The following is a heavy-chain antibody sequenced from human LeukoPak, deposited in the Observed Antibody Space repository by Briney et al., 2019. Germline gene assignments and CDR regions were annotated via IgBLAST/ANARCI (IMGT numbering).Heavy chain of an antibody. CDR3: ARGGMYISSHFDY. CDR2: ISGSGEST. CDR1: GFTFSSYA. D-gene: IGHD6-13*01. V-gene: IGHV3-23*01. J-gene: IGHJ4*02. Sequence: GGSLRLSCVASGFTFSSYAMSWVRQAPGKGLEWVSAISGSGESTYYADSVKGRFAISRDNAKNTLYLQGNSLRAEDTAVYYCARGGMYISSHFDYWGQGTLVTVSS.